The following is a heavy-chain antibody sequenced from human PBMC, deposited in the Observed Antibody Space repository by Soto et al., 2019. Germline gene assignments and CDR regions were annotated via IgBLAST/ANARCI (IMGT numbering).Heavy chain of an antibody. CDR2: IIPKLGSA. CDR3: ARGADGYNFGAVY. V-gene: IGHV1-69*01. CDR1: GGGNLRDYR. Sequence: QVQLVQSGAEVKEPGSSVKVSFKASGGGNLRDYRTTWVRRAPGQGLEWMGGIIPKLGSANYAQNFQGRVTITADESTNTVYMELRSLRSDDTAVYYCARGADGYNFGAVYWGQGTPVTVSS. J-gene: IGHJ4*02. D-gene: IGHD5-12*01.